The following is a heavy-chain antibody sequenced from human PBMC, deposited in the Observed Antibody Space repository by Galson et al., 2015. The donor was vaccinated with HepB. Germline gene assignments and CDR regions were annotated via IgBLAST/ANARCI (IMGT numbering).Heavy chain of an antibody. CDR3: ARDFERDGQLFDY. CDR2: TYYRSKWYN. Sequence: CAISGDSVSSNSAAWNWIRQSPSRGLEWLGRTYYRSKWYNDYAVSVKSRMTVNPDTSKNQFSLQLSSVTPEDTAVYYCARDFERDGQLFDYWGQGTLATVSS. V-gene: IGHV6-1*01. D-gene: IGHD1-1*01. J-gene: IGHJ4*02. CDR1: GDSVSSNSAA.